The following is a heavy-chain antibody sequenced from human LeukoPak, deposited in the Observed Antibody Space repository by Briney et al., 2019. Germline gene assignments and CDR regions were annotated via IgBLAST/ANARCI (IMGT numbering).Heavy chain of an antibody. CDR2: INPNSGGT. Sequence: GASVKVSCTASGYTFTGYYMHWVRQAPGQGLEWMGWINPNSGGTKYAQKFQGRVTMTRDTSISTAYMELSRLRSDDTAVYYCARVMRKWLLYEEVAYWGQGTLVTVSS. CDR3: ARVMRKWLLYEEVAY. V-gene: IGHV1-2*02. J-gene: IGHJ4*02. D-gene: IGHD3-3*01. CDR1: GYTFTGYY.